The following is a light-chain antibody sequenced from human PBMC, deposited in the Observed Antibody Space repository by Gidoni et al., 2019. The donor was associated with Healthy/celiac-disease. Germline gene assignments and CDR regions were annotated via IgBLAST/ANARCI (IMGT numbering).Light chain of an antibody. V-gene: IGKV1-9*01. CDR3: QQLNSYPLT. CDR2: AAS. J-gene: IGKJ4*01. Sequence: DIQLTQSPSFLSASVGDRVTIPCRASQGISSYLAWYQQKPGKAPTLLIYAASPLQSGVQSRFSGSGSVTEFTLTISNLQPEDFATYYCQQLNSYPLTFGGGTKVEIK. CDR1: QGISSY.